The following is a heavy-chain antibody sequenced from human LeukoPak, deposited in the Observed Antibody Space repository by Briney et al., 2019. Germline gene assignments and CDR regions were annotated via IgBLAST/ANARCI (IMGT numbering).Heavy chain of an antibody. D-gene: IGHD3-22*01. CDR3: ARTGRYYDSSGYYYSY. CDR1: GFTFSSYA. Sequence: PGGSLRLSCAASGFTFSSYAMSWVRQAPGKGLEWVSAISGSGGSTYYADSVKGRFTISRDNSKNTLYLQMNSLRAEDTAVYYCARTGRYYDSSGYYYSYWGQGTLVTVSS. CDR2: ISGSGGST. V-gene: IGHV3-23*01. J-gene: IGHJ4*02.